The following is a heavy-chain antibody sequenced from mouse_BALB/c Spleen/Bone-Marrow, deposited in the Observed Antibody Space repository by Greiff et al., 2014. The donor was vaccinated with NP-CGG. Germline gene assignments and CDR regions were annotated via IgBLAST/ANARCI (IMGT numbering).Heavy chain of an antibody. D-gene: IGHD1-1*01. CDR1: GFNIKDTY. Sequence: EVQLVESGAELVKPGASVKLSCTASGFNIKDTYMHWVKQRPEQGLEWIGRIDPANGNTKYDPKFQGKATITADTSSNTAYLQLSSLTSEDTAVYYCAIYYYGSSGFAYWGQGTLVTASA. V-gene: IGHV14-3*02. J-gene: IGHJ3*01. CDR2: IDPANGNT. CDR3: AIYYYGSSGFAY.